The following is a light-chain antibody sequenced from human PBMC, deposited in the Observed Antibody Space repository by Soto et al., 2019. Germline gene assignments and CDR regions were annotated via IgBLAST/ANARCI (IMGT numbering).Light chain of an antibody. CDR2: EVT. Sequence: QSALTQPPSASGSPGQSVTISCTGTSSDVGGYNYVSWYQQHPGKAPKLMIYEVTKRPSGVPDRFSGSKSGNTASLTVSGLQAEDEGDYYCSSHGGINNVVFGGGTQLTVL. CDR1: SSDVGGYNY. J-gene: IGLJ2*01. V-gene: IGLV2-8*01. CDR3: SSHGGINNVV.